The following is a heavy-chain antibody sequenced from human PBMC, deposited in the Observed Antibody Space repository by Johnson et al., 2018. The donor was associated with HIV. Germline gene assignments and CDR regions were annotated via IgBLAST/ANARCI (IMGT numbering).Heavy chain of an antibody. V-gene: IGHV3-NL1*01. CDR2: IYSGGNT. Sequence: QVQLVESGGGVVQPGRSLRLSCAASGFTFRSYAIHWVRQAPGKGLEWVSIIYSGGNTYYADSVKGRFTISRDNSKNTLYLQMNSLRAEDMAVYYCAKPETGELSDAFDIWGQGTMVTVSS. CDR1: GFTFRSYA. CDR3: AKPETGELSDAFDI. J-gene: IGHJ3*02. D-gene: IGHD7-27*01.